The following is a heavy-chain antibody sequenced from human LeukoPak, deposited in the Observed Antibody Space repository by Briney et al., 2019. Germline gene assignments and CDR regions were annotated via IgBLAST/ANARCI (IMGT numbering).Heavy chain of an antibody. V-gene: IGHV3-21*01. Sequence: GGSLRLSCAASGFNFSTYTMNWVRQAPGKGLEWVSSISSSSSYIYYADAVKGRFAISRDNAKNSLYLQMNSLRADDTAVYYCARGRRRLAAAGATPPAPYDYWGQGTLVTVSS. J-gene: IGHJ4*02. D-gene: IGHD6-13*01. CDR1: GFNFSTYT. CDR2: ISSSSSYI. CDR3: ARGRRRLAAAGATPPAPYDY.